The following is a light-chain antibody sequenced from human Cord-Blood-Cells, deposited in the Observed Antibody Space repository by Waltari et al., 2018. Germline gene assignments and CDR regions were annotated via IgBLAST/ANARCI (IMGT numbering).Light chain of an antibody. Sequence: QAVLTQPSSLFASPGASASLTCTLRSGINVGTYTIYWYQQKPGSPPQYLLRYKSTSDKQQGSGVPSRFSGSKDASANAGILLISGLQSEDEADYYCMIWHSSAWVFGGGTKLTVL. V-gene: IGLV5-45*02. J-gene: IGLJ3*02. CDR1: SGINVGTYT. CDR2: YKSTSDK. CDR3: MIWHSSAWV.